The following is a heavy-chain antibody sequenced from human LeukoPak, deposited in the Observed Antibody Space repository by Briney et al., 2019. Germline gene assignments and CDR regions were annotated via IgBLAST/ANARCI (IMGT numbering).Heavy chain of an antibody. V-gene: IGHV3-30*18. J-gene: IGHJ4*02. Sequence: GGSLRLSCAASGFTFSSYGMHWVRQAPGKGLEWVAVISYDGSNKYYADSVKGRFTISRDNSKNTLYLQMNSLRAEDTAVYYCAKDLMGIDPKSYWGQGTLVTVSS. CDR3: AKDLMGIDPKSY. D-gene: IGHD2-8*01. CDR1: GFTFSSYG. CDR2: ISYDGSNK.